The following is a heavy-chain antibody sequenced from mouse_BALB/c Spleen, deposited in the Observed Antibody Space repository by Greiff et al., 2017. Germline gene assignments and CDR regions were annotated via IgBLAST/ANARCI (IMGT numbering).Heavy chain of an antibody. J-gene: IGHJ1*01. D-gene: IGHD1-1*01. CDR3: ARSSALLLLWYFDV. CDR1: GYTFTSYW. V-gene: IGHV1S81*02. Sequence: QVQLKQPGAELVKPGASVKLSCKASGYTFTSYWMHWVKQRPGQGLEWIGEINPSNGRTNYNEKFKSKATLTVDKSSSTAYMQLSSLTSEDSAVYYCARSSALLLLWYFDVWGAGTTVTVSS. CDR2: INPSNGRT.